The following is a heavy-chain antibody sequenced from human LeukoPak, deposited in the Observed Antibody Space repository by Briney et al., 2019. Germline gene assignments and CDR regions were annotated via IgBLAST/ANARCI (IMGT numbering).Heavy chain of an antibody. Sequence: PGGSLSLSCAASGFSFSSYWMSWVRLGPGKGMGWVANMKKDGSEKTYVDSVKGRFTISRDNAKTSLYLQMISLRAEETAVYYCARHLSGVTGYTYGRGIDYWGQGTLVTVSS. CDR2: MKKDGSEK. J-gene: IGHJ4*02. CDR1: GFSFSSYW. V-gene: IGHV3-7*01. D-gene: IGHD5-18*01. CDR3: ARHLSGVTGYTYGRGIDY.